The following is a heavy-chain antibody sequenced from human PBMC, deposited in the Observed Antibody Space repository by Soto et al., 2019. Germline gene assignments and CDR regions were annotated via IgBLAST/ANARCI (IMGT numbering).Heavy chain of an antibody. D-gene: IGHD3-3*01. CDR1: GFTFSSYA. Sequence: EVQLLESGGGLVQHGGSLRLSCAASGFTFSSYAMSWVRQAPGKGLEWVSAISGSGGSTYYADSVKGRFTISRDNSKNTLYLQMNSLRAEDTAVYYCAKDQLSITIFGVVISVDYWGQGTLVTVAA. CDR3: AKDQLSITIFGVVISVDY. V-gene: IGHV3-23*01. J-gene: IGHJ4*02. CDR2: ISGSGGST.